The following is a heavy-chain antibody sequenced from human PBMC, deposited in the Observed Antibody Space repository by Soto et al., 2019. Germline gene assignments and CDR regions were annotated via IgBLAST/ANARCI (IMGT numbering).Heavy chain of an antibody. CDR2: IYHSGST. CDR3: ARAGVYCSSTSCSPHWFDP. Sequence: PSETLSLTCAVSGGSISSGGYSWSWIRQPPGKGLEWIGYIYHSGSTYYNPSLKSRVTISVGRSKNQFSLKLSSVTAADTAVYYCARAGVYCSSTSCSPHWFDPWGQGTLVTVSS. D-gene: IGHD2-2*01. V-gene: IGHV4-30-2*01. J-gene: IGHJ5*02. CDR1: GGSISSGGYS.